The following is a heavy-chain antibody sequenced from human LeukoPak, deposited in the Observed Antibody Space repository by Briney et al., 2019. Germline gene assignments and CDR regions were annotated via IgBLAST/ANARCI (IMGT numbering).Heavy chain of an antibody. CDR3: ARGLTRVWDY. Sequence: PSETLSLTCAVYGGSFSGYYWSWIRQPPGKGLEWIGEINHSGSTNYNPSLKSRVTISVDTSKNQFSLKLSSVTAADTAVYYCARGLTRVWDYWGQGTLVTASS. CDR1: GGSFSGYY. J-gene: IGHJ4*02. V-gene: IGHV4-34*01. CDR2: INHSGST. D-gene: IGHD3-16*01.